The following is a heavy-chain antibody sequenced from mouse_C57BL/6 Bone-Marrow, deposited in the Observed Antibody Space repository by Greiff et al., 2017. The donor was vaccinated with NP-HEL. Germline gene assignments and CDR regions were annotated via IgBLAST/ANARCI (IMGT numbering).Heavy chain of an antibody. CDR3: ARDRGWLLPAWFAY. CDR2: IRYDGSN. Sequence: ESGPGLVKPSQSLSLTCSVTGYSFTSCCYWNWIRQFPGNKLEWMGYIRYDGSNNYNPSLKNRISITLDTSKNQFFLKLNSVTTEDTATYYCARDRGWLLPAWFAYWGQGTLVTVSA. D-gene: IGHD2-3*01. V-gene: IGHV3-6*01. J-gene: IGHJ3*01. CDR1: GYSFTSCCY.